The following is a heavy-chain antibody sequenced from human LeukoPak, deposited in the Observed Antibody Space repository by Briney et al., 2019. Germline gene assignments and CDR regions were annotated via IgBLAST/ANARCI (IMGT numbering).Heavy chain of an antibody. D-gene: IGHD1-26*01. V-gene: IGHV3-7*03. CDR2: IKQDGSEK. CDR3: ARERWDLISNKYYYYGLDV. J-gene: IGHJ6*02. CDR1: GFTFSSYA. Sequence: GGSLRLSCATSGFTFSSYAFHWVRQAPGRGLEWVASIKQDGSEKYYVDSVKGRFSISRDNAKNSLYLQMNSLTADDTAVYYCARERWDLISNKYYYYGLDVWGQGTTVTVSS.